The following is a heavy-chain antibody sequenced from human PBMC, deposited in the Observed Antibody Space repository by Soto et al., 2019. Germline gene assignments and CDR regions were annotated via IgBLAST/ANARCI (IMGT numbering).Heavy chain of an antibody. CDR3: ARGAYGSYYRYYYYYGMDV. CDR1: GGTFSSYA. J-gene: IGHJ6*02. CDR2: IIPIFGTA. D-gene: IGHD1-26*01. Sequence: QVQLVQSGAEVKKPGSSVKVSCKASGGTFSSYAISWVRQAPGQGLEWMGGIIPIFGTAHYAQKFQGRVTITADESTSTAYMELSSLRSEDTAVYYCARGAYGSYYRYYYYYGMDVWGQGTTVTVSS. V-gene: IGHV1-69*01.